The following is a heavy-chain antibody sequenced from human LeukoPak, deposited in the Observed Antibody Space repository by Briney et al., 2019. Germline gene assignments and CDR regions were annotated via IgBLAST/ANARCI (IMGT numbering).Heavy chain of an antibody. Sequence: GRSLRLSCAASGFTFSSYAMHWVRQAPGKGLEWVANIKQDGSERNYVDSVKGRFTISRDNAKNTLYLQMNSVRAEDTAIYYCAKDRAVFDSWGQGTLVTVSS. J-gene: IGHJ4*02. CDR2: IKQDGSER. CDR1: GFTFSSYA. V-gene: IGHV3-7*01. D-gene: IGHD5-24*01. CDR3: AKDRAVFDS.